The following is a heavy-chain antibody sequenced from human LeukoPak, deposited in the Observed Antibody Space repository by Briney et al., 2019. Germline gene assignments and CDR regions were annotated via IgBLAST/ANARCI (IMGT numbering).Heavy chain of an antibody. CDR1: GFTFSSYA. Sequence: PGGSLRLSCAASGFTFSSYAMSWVRQAPGKGLEWVSAISGSGGSTYYADSVKGRFTISRDNSKNTLYLQMNSLRAEDTTVYYCAKDQAKVIVVAGDNNGMDVWGQGTTVTVSS. V-gene: IGHV3-23*01. J-gene: IGHJ6*02. CDR3: AKDQAKVIVVAGDNNGMDV. CDR2: ISGSGGST. D-gene: IGHD3-22*01.